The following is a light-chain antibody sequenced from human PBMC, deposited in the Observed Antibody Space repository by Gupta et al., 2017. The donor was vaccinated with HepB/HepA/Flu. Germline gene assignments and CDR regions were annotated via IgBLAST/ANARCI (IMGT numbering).Light chain of an antibody. CDR3: AAWDDSLNAVV. CDR2: SNN. J-gene: IGLJ2*01. CDR1: SSNIGSNT. V-gene: IGLV1-44*01. Sequence: QSVLTQPPSASGTPGQRVTIPCSVSSSNIGSNTVTWYQQLPGTAPKLLIYSNNQRPSGVPDRFSGSKSGTSASLAISGLQSEDEADYYCAAWDDSLNAVVFGGGTKLTVL.